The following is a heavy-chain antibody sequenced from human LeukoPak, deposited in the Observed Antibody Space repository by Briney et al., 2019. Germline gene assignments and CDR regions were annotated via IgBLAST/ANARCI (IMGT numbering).Heavy chain of an antibody. J-gene: IGHJ4*02. D-gene: IGHD3-10*01. CDR1: GFTFSSYS. V-gene: IGHV3-21*01. Sequence: PGGSLRLSCAASGFTFSSYSMNWVRQAPGKGLEWVSSISSSSSYIYYADSVKGRFTISRDNAKNSLYLQMNSLRAEDTAVYYCARDLTERSGNVLLWFGELNWGQGTLVTVSS. CDR2: ISSSSSYI. CDR3: ARDLTERSGNVLLWFGELN.